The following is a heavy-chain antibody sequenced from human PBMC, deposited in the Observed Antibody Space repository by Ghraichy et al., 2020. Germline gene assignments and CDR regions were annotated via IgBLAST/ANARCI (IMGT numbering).Heavy chain of an antibody. CDR2: IYYSGST. CDR3: ARLYYYDSSGYSRERNYYYYGMDV. D-gene: IGHD3-22*01. V-gene: IGHV4-59*01. J-gene: IGHJ6*02. CDR1: GGSISSYY. Sequence: SETLSLTCTVSGGSISSYYWSWIRQPPGKGLEWIGYIYYSGSTNYNPSLKSRVTISVDTSKNQFSLKLSSVTAADTAVYYCARLYYYDSSGYSRERNYYYYGMDVWGQGTTVTVSS.